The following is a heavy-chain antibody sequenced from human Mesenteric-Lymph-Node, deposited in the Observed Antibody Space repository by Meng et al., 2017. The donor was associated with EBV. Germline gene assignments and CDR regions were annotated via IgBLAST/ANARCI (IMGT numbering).Heavy chain of an antibody. CDR1: SVSVSSGHW. Sequence: GQRQAWGPGRGKPSGTLSLTCAVSSVSVSSGHWWSWVRQPPGKGLEWIGEISHSESTNYNPSLKSRVTISLDKSENQFSLRLTSVTAADTAMYYCAASSGWWRLDYWGQGILVTVSS. J-gene: IGHJ4*02. D-gene: IGHD6-19*01. CDR3: AASSGWWRLDY. CDR2: ISHSEST. V-gene: IGHV4-4*02.